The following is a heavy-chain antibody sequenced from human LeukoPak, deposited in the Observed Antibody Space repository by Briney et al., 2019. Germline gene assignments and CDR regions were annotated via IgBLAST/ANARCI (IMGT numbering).Heavy chain of an antibody. D-gene: IGHD1-26*01. CDR1: GFTFDDYA. V-gene: IGHV3-43D*03. J-gene: IGHJ6*03. Sequence: GGSLRLSCAASGFTFDDYAMHWVRQAPGKGLEWVSLISWDGGSTYYADSVKGRFTISRGNSKNSLYLQMNSLRAEDTALYYCAKDGIVGATNYYYYYMDVWGKGTTVTVSS. CDR3: AKDGIVGATNYYYYYMDV. CDR2: ISWDGGST.